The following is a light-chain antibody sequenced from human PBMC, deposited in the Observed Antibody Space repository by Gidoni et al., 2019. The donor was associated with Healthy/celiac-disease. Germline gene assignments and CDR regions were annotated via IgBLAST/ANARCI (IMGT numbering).Light chain of an antibody. CDR3: SSYTSSSTVV. V-gene: IGLV2-14*04. Sequence: GSPGQSLTISCTGTSSDVGGYNYVSWYQQHPGKAPKLMIYDVSNRPSGVSNRFSGSKSGNTASLTISGLQAEDEADYYCSSYTSSSTVVFGGGTKLTVL. J-gene: IGLJ2*01. CDR2: DVS. CDR1: SSDVGGYNY.